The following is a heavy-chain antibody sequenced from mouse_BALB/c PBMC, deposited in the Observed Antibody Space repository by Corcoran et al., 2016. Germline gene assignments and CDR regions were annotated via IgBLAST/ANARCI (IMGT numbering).Heavy chain of an antibody. J-gene: IGHJ4*01. CDR3: AREVRRYYAMDY. V-gene: IGHV3-6*02. CDR2: ISYDGSN. Sequence: DVQLQESGPGLVKPSQSLSLTCSVTGYSITSGYYWTWIRQFPGNKLEWMGYISYDGSNNYNPSLKNRISITRDTSKNQFFLKLNSVTTEDTATYYCAREVRRYYAMDYWGQGTSVTVSS. CDR1: GYSITSGYY. D-gene: IGHD2-14*01.